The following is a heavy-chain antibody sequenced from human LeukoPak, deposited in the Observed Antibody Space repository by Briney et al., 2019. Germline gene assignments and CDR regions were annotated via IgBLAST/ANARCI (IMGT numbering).Heavy chain of an antibody. D-gene: IGHD6-19*01. CDR1: GFTFSSYE. CDR3: ARVLPGIAEAGTGVDY. CDR2: INSSGSTI. J-gene: IGHJ4*02. Sequence: PGGSLRLSCAASGFTFSSYEMNWVRQAPGKGLEWVSYINSSGSTIYYADSVTGRFTISRDNAKNSLYLQMNSLRAEDTAVYYCARVLPGIAEAGTGVDYWGQGTLVTVSS. V-gene: IGHV3-48*03.